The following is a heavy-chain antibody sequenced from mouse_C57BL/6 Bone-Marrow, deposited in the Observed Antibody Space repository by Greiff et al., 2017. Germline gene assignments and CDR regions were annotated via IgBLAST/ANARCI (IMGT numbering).Heavy chain of an antibody. CDR3: GLYYFGSSPYYAMDY. CDR1: GYTFTSYW. V-gene: IGHV1-55*01. Sequence: QVQLQQPGAELVKPGASVKMSCKASGYTFTSYWITWVKQRPGQGLEWIGGIYPGSGSTNYNEKFKGKATLTVDTSSSTAYMQLSSLTSEDSAVYYCGLYYFGSSPYYAMDYWGQGTSVTVSS. J-gene: IGHJ4*01. D-gene: IGHD1-1*01. CDR2: IYPGSGST.